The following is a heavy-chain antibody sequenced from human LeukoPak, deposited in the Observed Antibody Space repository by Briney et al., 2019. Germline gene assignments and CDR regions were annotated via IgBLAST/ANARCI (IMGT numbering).Heavy chain of an antibody. Sequence: GGSLRLSCAASGFTFSSYSMNWVRQAPGKGLEWVSSISSSSSYIYYADSVKGRFTISRDNAKNSLYLQMNSLRAEDTAVYYCARDWEYCSGTSCYEIDYWGQGTLVTVSS. CDR3: ARDWEYCSGTSCYEIDY. J-gene: IGHJ4*02. D-gene: IGHD2-2*01. V-gene: IGHV3-21*01. CDR1: GFTFSSYS. CDR2: ISSSSSYI.